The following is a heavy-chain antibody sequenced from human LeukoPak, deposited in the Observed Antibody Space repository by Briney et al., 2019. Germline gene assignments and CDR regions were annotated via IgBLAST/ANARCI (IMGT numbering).Heavy chain of an antibody. Sequence: PGGSLRLSCAASGFTFSSYSMNWVRQAPGKGLEWVSSISSSSSYIYYADSVKGRFTISRDNAKNSLYLQMNSLRAEDTAVYYCGIWGILPVAAAFDIWGQGKMVTVSS. CDR2: ISSSSSYI. J-gene: IGHJ3*02. D-gene: IGHD3-16*01. CDR1: GFTFSSYS. CDR3: GIWGILPVAAAFDI. V-gene: IGHV3-21*01.